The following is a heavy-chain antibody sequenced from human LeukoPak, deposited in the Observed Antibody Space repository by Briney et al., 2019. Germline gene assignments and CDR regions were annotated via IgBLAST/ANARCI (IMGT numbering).Heavy chain of an antibody. D-gene: IGHD2-8*01. J-gene: IGHJ4*02. Sequence: GGSLKLSCAASGFTFNRYWMSWVRRAPGKGLEWVANIKQDGSEKYYVDSVKGRFTISRDNVQNSLYLVINSLRAEDTAIYYCATIYCSNGVCYYFDYWGQGTLVTVSS. CDR1: GFTFNRYW. CDR3: ATIYCSNGVCYYFDY. CDR2: IKQDGSEK. V-gene: IGHV3-7*01.